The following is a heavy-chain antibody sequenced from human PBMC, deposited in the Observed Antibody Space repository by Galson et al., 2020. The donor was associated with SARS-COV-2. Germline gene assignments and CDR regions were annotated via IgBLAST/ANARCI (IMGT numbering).Heavy chain of an antibody. CDR3: ARDAGWLQSRAYYYGMDV. D-gene: IGHD5-12*01. V-gene: IGHV3-74*01. CDR2: INSDGSST. J-gene: IGHJ6*02. CDR1: GFTFSSYW. Sequence: GESLKISCAASGFTFSSYWMHWVRQAPEKGLVWVSRINSDGSSTSYADSVKGRFTISRDNAKNTLYLQMNSLRAEDTAVYYCARDAGWLQSRAYYYGMDVWGQGTTVTVSS.